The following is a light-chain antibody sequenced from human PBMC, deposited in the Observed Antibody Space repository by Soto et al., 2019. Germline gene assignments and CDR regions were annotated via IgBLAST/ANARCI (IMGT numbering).Light chain of an antibody. J-gene: IGKJ1*01. CDR2: DAS. CDR3: QQYNDYWT. V-gene: IGKV1-5*01. Sequence: DIQMTQSPSTLYASVGDRVVITCRASQSITTWLAWYQQKPGKAPKLLIYDASSLESGVPSRFSGSGSGTEFTLTISSLQPDDFATYYCQQYNDYWTFGQGTKV. CDR1: QSITTW.